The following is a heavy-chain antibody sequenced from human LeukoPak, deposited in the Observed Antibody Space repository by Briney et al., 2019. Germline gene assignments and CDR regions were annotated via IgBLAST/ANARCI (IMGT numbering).Heavy chain of an antibody. J-gene: IGHJ4*02. Sequence: GGSLRLSGAASGVTFRKYAMSWVRQAPGKGLEWVSTIKDRGSRTFYADSAKGRFTISRDNSRNTLYLQMNGLRAEDTAIYYCAKDVRGGDAAVEPINYWGQGTLVTVSS. D-gene: IGHD6-13*01. V-gene: IGHV3-23*01. CDR1: GVTFRKYA. CDR3: AKDVRGGDAAVEPINY. CDR2: IKDRGSRT.